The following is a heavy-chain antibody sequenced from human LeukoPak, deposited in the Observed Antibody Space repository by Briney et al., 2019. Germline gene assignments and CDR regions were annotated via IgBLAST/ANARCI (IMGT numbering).Heavy chain of an antibody. V-gene: IGHV3-48*04. CDR2: ISSSSSTI. D-gene: IGHD1-26*01. Sequence: GGSLRLSCAASGFTFSSYSMNWVRQAPGKGLEWVSYISSSSSTIYYADSVKGRFTISRDNAKNSLYLQMNSLRAEDTAVYYCARHMGATPYYYGMDVWGQGTTVTVSS. CDR1: GFTFSSYS. CDR3: ARHMGATPYYYGMDV. J-gene: IGHJ6*02.